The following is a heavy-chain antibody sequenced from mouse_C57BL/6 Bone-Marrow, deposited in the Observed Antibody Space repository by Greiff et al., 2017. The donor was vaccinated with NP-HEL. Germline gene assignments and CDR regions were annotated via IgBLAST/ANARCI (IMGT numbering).Heavy chain of an antibody. CDR2: INPGSGGT. CDR1: GYAFTNYL. CDR3: ARPRGYSNYAWFAY. Sequence: QVQLQQSGAELVRPGTSVKVSCKASGYAFTNYLIEWVKQRPGQGLEWIGVINPGSGGTNYNEKFKGNATLTADKSSSTAYMQLSSLTSEDSAVYFCARPRGYSNYAWFAYWGQGTLVTVSA. V-gene: IGHV1-54*01. J-gene: IGHJ3*01. D-gene: IGHD2-5*01.